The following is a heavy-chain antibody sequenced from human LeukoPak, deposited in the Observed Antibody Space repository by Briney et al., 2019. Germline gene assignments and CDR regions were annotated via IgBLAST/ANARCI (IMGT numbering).Heavy chain of an antibody. CDR1: GFTFSSYS. V-gene: IGHV3-21*01. CDR3: ARDELWELLFDY. D-gene: IGHD1-26*01. Sequence: SGGSLRLSCAASGFTFSSYSMNWVRQAPGKGLEWVSSISSSSSYIYYADSVKGRFTISRDNAKNSLYLQMNSLRAEDTAVYYCARDELWELLFDYWGQGTLVTVSS. CDR2: ISSSSSYI. J-gene: IGHJ4*02.